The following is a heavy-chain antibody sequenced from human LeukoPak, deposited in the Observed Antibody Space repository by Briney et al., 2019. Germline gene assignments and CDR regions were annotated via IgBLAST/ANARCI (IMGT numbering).Heavy chain of an antibody. J-gene: IGHJ4*02. CDR3: ARVARIAAAGYFVY. CDR1: GYTFTGYY. CDR2: INPNSGGT. D-gene: IGHD6-13*01. V-gene: IGHV1-2*06. Sequence: ASVRVSCKASGYTFTGYYMHWVRQAPGQGLERMGRINPNSGGTNYAQKFQGRVTMTRDTSISTAYMELSRLRSDDTAVYYCARVARIAAAGYFVYWGQGTLVTVSS.